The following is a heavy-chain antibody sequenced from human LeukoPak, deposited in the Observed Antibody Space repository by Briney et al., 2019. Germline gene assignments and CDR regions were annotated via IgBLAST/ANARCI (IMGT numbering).Heavy chain of an antibody. CDR1: GGSFSGYY. J-gene: IGHJ5*02. CDR2: INHSGST. Sequence: SETLSLTCAVYGGSFSGYYWSWIRQPPGKGLEWIGEINHSGSTNYNPSLKSRVTISVDTSKNQFSLKLSSVTAADTAVYYCARAPGRATVTTFWFDPWGQATLVTVSS. CDR3: ARAPGRATVTTFWFDP. D-gene: IGHD4-17*01. V-gene: IGHV4-34*01.